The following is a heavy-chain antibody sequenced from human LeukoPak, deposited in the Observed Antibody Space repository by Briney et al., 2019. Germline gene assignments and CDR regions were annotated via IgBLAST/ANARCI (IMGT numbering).Heavy chain of an antibody. V-gene: IGHV3-23*01. Sequence: GGSLRLSCAASGFTFSSYAMSWVRQAPGKGLEWVSAISGSGGSTYYADSVKGRFTISRDNSKNTLYLQMNSLRAEDTAVHYCAKDVYSNYGGISYYFDYWGQGTLVTVSS. CDR2: ISGSGGST. D-gene: IGHD4-11*01. CDR1: GFTFSSYA. CDR3: AKDVYSNYGGISYYFDY. J-gene: IGHJ4*02.